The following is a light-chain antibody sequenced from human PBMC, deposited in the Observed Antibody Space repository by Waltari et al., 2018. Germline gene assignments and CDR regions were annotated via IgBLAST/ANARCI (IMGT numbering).Light chain of an antibody. CDR2: GAS. Sequence: EIVMTQSPATLSVSPGERATLSCRASQSVSSNLAWYQQKPGQAPRLLMYGASTRATGIPARFSGSGSGTEFTLTISSLQSEDFALYYCQQYNNWPPRATFGGGTKVGLK. J-gene: IGKJ4*01. CDR1: QSVSSN. V-gene: IGKV3D-15*01. CDR3: QQYNNWPPRAT.